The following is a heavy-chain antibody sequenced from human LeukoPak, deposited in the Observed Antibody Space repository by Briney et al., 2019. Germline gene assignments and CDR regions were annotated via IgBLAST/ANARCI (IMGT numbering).Heavy chain of an antibody. J-gene: IGHJ6*02. D-gene: IGHD5-24*01. V-gene: IGHV1-2*02. CDR3: AREEMGRTTGDNYYYYGMDV. Sequence: ASVKVSCKSSGYTFTGYYMHWVRQAPGQGLGWMGWINPNSGGTNYAQKFQGRVTMTRDTSISTAYMELSRLRSDDTAVYYCAREEMGRTTGDNYYYYGMDVWGQGTTVTVSS. CDR1: GYTFTGYY. CDR2: INPNSGGT.